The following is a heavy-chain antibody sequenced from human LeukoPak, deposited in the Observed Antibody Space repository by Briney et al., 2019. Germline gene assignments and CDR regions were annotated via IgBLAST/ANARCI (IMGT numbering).Heavy chain of an antibody. CDR2: MNPNCGNT. Sequence: AASVKVSCKASGYTFTSCDINWVRQATGQGLEWMGWMNPNCGNTGYAQKFQGRVTMTRNTSISTAYMELSSLRSEDTAVYYCARGPYSGSYHFDYWGQGTLVTVSS. CDR3: ARGPYSGSYHFDY. CDR1: GYTFTSCD. V-gene: IGHV1-8*01. J-gene: IGHJ4*02. D-gene: IGHD1-26*01.